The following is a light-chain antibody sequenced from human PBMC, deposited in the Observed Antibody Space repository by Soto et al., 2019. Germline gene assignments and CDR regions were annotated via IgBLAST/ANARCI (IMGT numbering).Light chain of an antibody. V-gene: IGLV2-23*01. Sequence: QSVLTQRASVSGSPGQSVTISCTATSSDFGSYKFVSWYQHHPGKVPKVIIYETSKRPSGVSDRFSGSKSGNTASLTISGLQAEDEADYYCFSFTSTNTHVFGSGTKVTVL. CDR3: FSFTSTNTHV. J-gene: IGLJ1*01. CDR2: ETS. CDR1: SSDFGSYKF.